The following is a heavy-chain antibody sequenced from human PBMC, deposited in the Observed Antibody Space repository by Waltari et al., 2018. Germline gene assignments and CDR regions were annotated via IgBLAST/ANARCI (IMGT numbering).Heavy chain of an antibody. Sequence: QVQLVQSGAEVKKPGASVKVSCKASGYTFTSYGISWVRQAPGQGPEWMGWISAYHGNTNYAQKLQGRVDMTTDTATSTAYMELRSLRSDGTAVYYCAILGYCSSTSCYYYYGMDVWGQGTTVTVSS. J-gene: IGHJ6*02. V-gene: IGHV1-18*01. CDR3: AILGYCSSTSCYYYYGMDV. CDR2: ISAYHGNT. D-gene: IGHD2-2*01. CDR1: GYTFTSYG.